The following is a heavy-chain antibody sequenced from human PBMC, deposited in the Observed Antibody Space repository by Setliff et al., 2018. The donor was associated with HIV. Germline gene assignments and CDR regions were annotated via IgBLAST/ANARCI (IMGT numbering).Heavy chain of an antibody. CDR3: ARSVRHRTVTMIVGRFDP. J-gene: IGHJ5*02. CDR1: GYSISSGYY. V-gene: IGHV4-38-2*01. D-gene: IGHD3-22*01. Sequence: TSETLSLTCAVSGYSISSGYYWGWIRQPPGKGLEWIGEINHSGSTNYNPSLKSRVTISVDTSKNQFSLKLSSVTAADTAVYYCARSVRHRTVTMIVGRFDPWGQGALVTVSS. CDR2: INHSGST.